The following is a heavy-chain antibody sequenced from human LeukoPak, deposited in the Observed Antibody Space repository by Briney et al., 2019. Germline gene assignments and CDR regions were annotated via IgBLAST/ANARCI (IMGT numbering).Heavy chain of an antibody. CDR3: ARDKAGYMDV. D-gene: IGHD6-19*01. Sequence: GGSLRLSCAASGFTFSTYVMYWVRQAPGEGLEYVSGISSNGGSTYYVNAVRGRFTISRDNSKNTLYLQMGSLRADDMAVYYCARDKAGYMDVWGKGTTVTVSS. J-gene: IGHJ6*03. V-gene: IGHV3-64*01. CDR1: GFTFSTYV. CDR2: ISSNGGST.